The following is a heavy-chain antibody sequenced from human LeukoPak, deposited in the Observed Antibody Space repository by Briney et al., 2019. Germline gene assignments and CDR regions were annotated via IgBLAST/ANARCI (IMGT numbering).Heavy chain of an antibody. CDR3: ARDDSSSWSFGGWFDP. Sequence: SGGSLRLSCAASEFSFSSYNMNWVRQAPGKGLEWVSSITSSSSYTFYADSVKGRFTISRDNAKSSLYLQMNSLTADDTAVYYCARDDSSSWSFGGWFDPWGQGTLVTVSS. V-gene: IGHV3-21*06. CDR2: ITSSSSYT. J-gene: IGHJ5*02. D-gene: IGHD6-13*01. CDR1: EFSFSSYN.